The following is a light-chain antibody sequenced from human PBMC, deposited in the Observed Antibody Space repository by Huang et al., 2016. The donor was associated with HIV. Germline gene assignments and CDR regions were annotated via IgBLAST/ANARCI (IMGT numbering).Light chain of an antibody. J-gene: IGKJ2*01. V-gene: IGKV4-1*01. CDR1: QSVLYSSNNKNY. CDR3: QQYYSTPPL. CDR2: WAS. Sequence: DIVMTKSPDSLAVSLGERATINCKSSQSVLYSSNNKNYLTWYQQKQGQPPKLLIYWASTRESGVPDRFSGSWSGTDFTLTISSLQAEDVAVYYCQQYYSTPPLFGQGTKLEIK.